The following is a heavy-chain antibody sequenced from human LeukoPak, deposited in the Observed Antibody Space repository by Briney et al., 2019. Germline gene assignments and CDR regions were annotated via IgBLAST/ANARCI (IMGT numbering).Heavy chain of an antibody. Sequence: ASVKVSCKVSGYTLTELSMHWVRQAPGKGLEWMGGFDPEDGETIYAQKFQGRVTMTEDTSTDTAYMELSSLRSEDTAVYYCARGITIFGVDSTRYFDLWGRGTLVTVSS. CDR3: ARGITIFGVDSTRYFDL. V-gene: IGHV1-24*01. J-gene: IGHJ2*01. CDR2: FDPEDGET. D-gene: IGHD3-3*01. CDR1: GYTLTELS.